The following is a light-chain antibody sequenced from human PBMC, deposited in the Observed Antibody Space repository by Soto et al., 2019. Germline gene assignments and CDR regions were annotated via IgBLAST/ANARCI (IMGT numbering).Light chain of an antibody. CDR1: QGISSY. J-gene: IGKJ1*01. CDR2: AAS. V-gene: IGKV1-9*01. Sequence: QLTQSPSSLSASVGDRVTITCRASQGISSYLAWYQQKPGKAPKLLIDAASTLQSGVPSRFSGSGSGTDFTLTISSLQPEDCATYYCQQLTSYPATWAFGQGTKVEIK. CDR3: QQLTSYPATWA.